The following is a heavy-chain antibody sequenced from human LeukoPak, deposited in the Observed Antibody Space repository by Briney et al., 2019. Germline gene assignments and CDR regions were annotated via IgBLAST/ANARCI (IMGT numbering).Heavy chain of an antibody. CDR3: ARDFSEHDAFDI. Sequence: GGSLRLSCAASGFTFSSYSMNWVRQAPGKGLEWVSSISSSSSYIYYADSVKGRLTISRDNAKNSLYLQMNSLRAEDTAVYYCARDFSEHDAFDIWGQGTMVTVSS. CDR2: ISSSSSYI. D-gene: IGHD6-19*01. CDR1: GFTFSSYS. V-gene: IGHV3-21*01. J-gene: IGHJ3*02.